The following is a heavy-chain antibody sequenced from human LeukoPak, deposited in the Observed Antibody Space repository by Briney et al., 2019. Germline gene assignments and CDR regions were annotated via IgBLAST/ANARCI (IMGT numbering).Heavy chain of an antibody. Sequence: GGSLRLSCAASGFTVSSNYMSWVRQAPGKGLEWVSVIYSGGSTYYADSVKGRFTISRDNSKNTLYLQMNSLRAEDTAVYYCARERNGANWYFDLWGRGTLVTVSS. CDR2: IYSGGST. CDR1: GFTVSSNY. CDR3: ARERNGANWYFDL. J-gene: IGHJ2*01. D-gene: IGHD1-14*01. V-gene: IGHV3-53*01.